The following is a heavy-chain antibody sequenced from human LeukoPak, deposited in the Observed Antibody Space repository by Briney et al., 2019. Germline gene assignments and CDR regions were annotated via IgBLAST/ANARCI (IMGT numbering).Heavy chain of an antibody. CDR2: IYYSGST. V-gene: IGHV4-59*02. J-gene: IGHJ4*02. D-gene: IGHD6-19*01. Sequence: SETLSLTCTVSGGSVSSYYWSWIRQPPGKGLEWIGDIYYSGSTNYNPSLKSRVTLSIDTSKNQFSLKLRFVTAADTAVYYCARDGAAVVGTGVDYWGQGTLVTVSS. CDR1: GGSVSSYY. CDR3: ARDGAAVVGTGVDY.